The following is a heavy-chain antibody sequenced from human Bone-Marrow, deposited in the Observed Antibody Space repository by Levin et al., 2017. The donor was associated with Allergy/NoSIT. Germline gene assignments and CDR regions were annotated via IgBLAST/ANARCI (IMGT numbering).Heavy chain of an antibody. Sequence: GGSLRLSCAASGFTFFTYGMHWVRQAPGKGLEWVAVISYDGSNKYYADSVKGRFTISRDSSKNTLYLQMNSLRAEDTAVYYCAKDNRGPYSGSYFVNNWFDPWGQGTLVTVSS. V-gene: IGHV3-30*18. D-gene: IGHD1-26*01. CDR3: AKDNRGPYSGSYFVNNWFDP. CDR1: GFTFFTYG. CDR2: ISYDGSNK. J-gene: IGHJ5*02.